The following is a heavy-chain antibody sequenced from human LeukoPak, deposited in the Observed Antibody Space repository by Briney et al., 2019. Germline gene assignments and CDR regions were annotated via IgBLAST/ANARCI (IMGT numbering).Heavy chain of an antibody. V-gene: IGHV3-74*01. D-gene: IGHD3-22*01. J-gene: IGHJ4*02. CDR1: GFIFSSKW. Sequence: GGSLRLSCAASGFIFSSKWIHWVRQAPGKGLEGVSRIDNGGRYTSYADSVKGRFTISRDNAKNTLYLQMNSLRAEDTAVYYCARDLPISDSSGYYLDYWGQGTVVTVSS. CDR3: ARDLPISDSSGYYLDY. CDR2: IDNGGRYT.